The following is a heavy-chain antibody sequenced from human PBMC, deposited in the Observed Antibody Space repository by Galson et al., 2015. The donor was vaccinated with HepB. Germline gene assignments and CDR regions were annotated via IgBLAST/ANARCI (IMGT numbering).Heavy chain of an antibody. Sequence: SVKVSCKASGGTFSSYTISWVRQAPGQGLEWMGRIIPILGIANYAQKLQGRVTITADKSTSTAYMELSSLRSEDTAVYYCARYGYSGYDLDYWGQGTLVTVSS. V-gene: IGHV1-69*02. J-gene: IGHJ4*02. CDR1: GGTFSSYT. CDR2: IIPILGIA. D-gene: IGHD5-12*01. CDR3: ARYGYSGYDLDY.